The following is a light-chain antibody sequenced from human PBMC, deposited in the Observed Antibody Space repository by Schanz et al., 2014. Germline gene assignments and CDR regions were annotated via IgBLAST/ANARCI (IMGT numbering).Light chain of an antibody. CDR1: QSVSSH. J-gene: IGKJ1*01. CDR2: GAS. Sequence: EIVLTQSPATLSVSPGERVTLSCRASQSVSSHLVWYQQKPGQAPRLLIYGASTLQGGVPSRFSGSGSGTDFTLTINSLQPEDFATYYCQQLDTYTATWTFGQGTKVEIK. V-gene: IGKV3-15*01. CDR3: QQLDTYTATWT.